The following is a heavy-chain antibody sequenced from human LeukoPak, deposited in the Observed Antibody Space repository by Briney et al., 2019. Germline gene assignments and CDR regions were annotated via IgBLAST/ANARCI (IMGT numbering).Heavy chain of an antibody. J-gene: IGHJ5*02. Sequence: GGSLRLSCAASGFTFGNFWMSWVRQAPGRGLQWVASMKGDGSHIYYVDSVKGRFTISRDNARNSLYLQMNSLTAEDTAVYYCARVQFQWFDPWGQGTLVTVSS. CDR1: GFTFGNFW. D-gene: IGHD6-19*01. CDR3: ARVQFQWFDP. CDR2: MKGDGSHI. V-gene: IGHV3-7*01.